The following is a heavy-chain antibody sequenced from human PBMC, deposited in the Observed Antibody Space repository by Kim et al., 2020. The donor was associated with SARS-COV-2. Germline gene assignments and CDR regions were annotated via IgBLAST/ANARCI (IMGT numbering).Heavy chain of an antibody. CDR2: ISWNSGSI. CDR3: AKDARPKYCTNGVCYGGIAFDY. V-gene: IGHV3-9*01. D-gene: IGHD2-8*01. Sequence: GGSLRLSCAASGFTFDDYAMHWVRQAPGKGLEWVSGISWNSGSIGYADSVKGRFTISRDNAKNSLYLQMNSLRAEDTALYYCAKDARPKYCTNGVCYGGIAFDYWGQGTLVTVSS. J-gene: IGHJ4*02. CDR1: GFTFDDYA.